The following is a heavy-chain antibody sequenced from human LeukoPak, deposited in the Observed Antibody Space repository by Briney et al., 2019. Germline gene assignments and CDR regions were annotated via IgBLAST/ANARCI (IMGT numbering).Heavy chain of an antibody. J-gene: IGHJ5*02. CDR1: EYTFTGYQ. CDR2: MNPNSGGT. D-gene: IGHD3-10*01. V-gene: IGHV1-2*06. Sequence: ASVKVSCKASEYTFTGYQMHWVRQAPGQGLEWMGRMNPNSGGTDYAQKFQGRVTMTRDTSISTAYMELSRLTSDDTAVYYCARGPPKAMVRGPIDPWGQGTLVTVSS. CDR3: ARGPPKAMVRGPIDP.